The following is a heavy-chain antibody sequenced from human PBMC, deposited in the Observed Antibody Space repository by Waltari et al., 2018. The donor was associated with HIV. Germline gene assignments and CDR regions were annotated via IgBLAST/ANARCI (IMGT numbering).Heavy chain of an antibody. V-gene: IGHV3-11*01. CDR3: ARSLPSKNYYYGMDV. CDR1: GSNFNASY. J-gene: IGHJ6*02. Sequence: QVQLVESGGESVKPGGSLGLSCAASGSNFNASYMTWLRQSPGKGFEGVGYLSSDEKASTYADSVKGRFTITRDNGRDLLHLEMNNLRGEDTAVYYCARSLPSKNYYYGMDVWGQGTTVTVSS. CDR2: LSSDEKAS. D-gene: IGHD4-4*01.